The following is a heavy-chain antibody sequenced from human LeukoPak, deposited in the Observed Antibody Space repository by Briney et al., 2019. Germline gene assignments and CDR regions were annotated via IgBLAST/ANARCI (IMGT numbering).Heavy chain of an antibody. CDR3: ARHYSSAWFGY. V-gene: IGHV5-51*01. CDR1: GYDFTTYW. Sequence: GESLKISCKGSGYDFTTYWIAWVRQMPGEGLEWMGNINPVNSDTTYSPSFQGQVTISVDKSISTAYLQLSSLKASDTAMYYCARHYSSAWFGYWGQGSPVTVSS. CDR2: INPVNSDT. J-gene: IGHJ4*02. D-gene: IGHD6-25*01.